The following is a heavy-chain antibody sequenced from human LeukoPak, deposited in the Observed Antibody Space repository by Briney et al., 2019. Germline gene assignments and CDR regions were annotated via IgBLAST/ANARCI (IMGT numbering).Heavy chain of an antibody. V-gene: IGHV4-4*09. D-gene: IGHD4-17*01. CDR3: ASTTTTYYSYFYYYMGV. CDR1: GGSISSYY. Sequence: PSETLSLTCTVSGGSISSYYWSWIWQPPGKGLEWIGYIYSSGSTYYNPSLNSRVTISVDTSKNQFSLKLTSVTAADTAVYYCASTTTTYYSYFYYYMGVWGKGTTVTVSS. CDR2: IYSSGST. J-gene: IGHJ6*03.